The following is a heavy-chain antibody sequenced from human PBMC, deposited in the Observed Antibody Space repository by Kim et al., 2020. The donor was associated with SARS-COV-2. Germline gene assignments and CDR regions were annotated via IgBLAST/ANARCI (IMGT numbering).Heavy chain of an antibody. D-gene: IGHD3-16*01. J-gene: IGHJ1*01. Sequence: DPVKGRLTITRDNSKNTRYLQMNSLRAEDTAVYYGAKDFRLGGAGYFQHWGQGTLVTVSS. V-gene: IGHV3-23*01. CDR3: AKDFRLGGAGYFQH.